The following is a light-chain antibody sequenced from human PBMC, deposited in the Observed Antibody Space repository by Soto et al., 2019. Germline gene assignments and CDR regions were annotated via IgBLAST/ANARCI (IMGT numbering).Light chain of an antibody. CDR1: VLSDQY. Sequence: SYELTQPPSVSVSPGHTARITCSGDVLSDQYGYWYKQKPGQAPGLVMYKDSERPSGIPERFSGSSSGTTVTLTISGVQAEDEADYYCQSADSSGTYLYVFGTGTKLTVL. J-gene: IGLJ1*01. CDR2: KDS. CDR3: QSADSSGTYLYV. V-gene: IGLV3-25*03.